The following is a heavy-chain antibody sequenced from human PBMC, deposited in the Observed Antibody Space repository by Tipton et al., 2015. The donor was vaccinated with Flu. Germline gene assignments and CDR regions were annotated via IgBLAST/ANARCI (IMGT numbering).Heavy chain of an antibody. Sequence: SLRLSCAASGFTFSSYAMSWVRQAPGKGLEWVSAISGSGGSTYYTDSVKGRFTISRDNSKNTLYLQMNSLRAEDTAVYYCAKDLANYDKEEGYFDYWGQGTLVTVSS. CDR1: GFTFSSYA. V-gene: IGHV3-23*01. D-gene: IGHD3-22*01. J-gene: IGHJ4*02. CDR3: AKDLANYDKEEGYFDY. CDR2: ISGSGGST.